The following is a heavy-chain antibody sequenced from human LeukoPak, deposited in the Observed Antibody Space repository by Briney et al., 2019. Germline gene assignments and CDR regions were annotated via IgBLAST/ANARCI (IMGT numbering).Heavy chain of an antibody. D-gene: IGHD5-24*01. J-gene: IGHJ4*02. Sequence: SETLSLTCTVSGGSISSYYWSWIRQPPGKGLEWIGYIYYSGSTNYNPSLKSRVTISVDTSKNQFSLKLSSVTAADTAVYYCARDLRRDGYNSEYYWGQGTLVTVSS. CDR2: IYYSGST. CDR3: ARDLRRDGYNSEYY. CDR1: GGSISSYY. V-gene: IGHV4-59*12.